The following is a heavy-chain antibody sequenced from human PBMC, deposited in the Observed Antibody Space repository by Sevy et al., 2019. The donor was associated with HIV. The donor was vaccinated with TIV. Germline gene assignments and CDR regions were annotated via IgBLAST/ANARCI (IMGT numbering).Heavy chain of an antibody. V-gene: IGHV3-7*01. D-gene: IGHD6-19*01. J-gene: IGHJ4*02. CDR1: GFILSSYW. Sequence: GGSLRLSCAASGFILSSYWMSWVRQAPGKGLEWVANIKQDGSEKYYVDSVKGRFTISRDNAKNSLYLQMNSLRAEDTAVYYCARAGYSSGWYPAHWGQGTLVTVSS. CDR3: ARAGYSSGWYPAH. CDR2: IKQDGSEK.